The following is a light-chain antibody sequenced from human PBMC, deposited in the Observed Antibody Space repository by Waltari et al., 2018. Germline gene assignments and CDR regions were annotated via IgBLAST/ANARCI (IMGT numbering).Light chain of an antibody. J-gene: IGKJ2*01. CDR2: TTS. CDR1: QFISDNF. Sequence: EIVLTQSPGTLSLSPGDRATLSCRASQFISDNFLAWYQHKPGQAPRLLIHTTSKRATGVPDRISGGRSGTDFTLTINRLEPEDFAVYYCQQYVTSPTFGQGTKVEIK. V-gene: IGKV3-20*01. CDR3: QQYVTSPT.